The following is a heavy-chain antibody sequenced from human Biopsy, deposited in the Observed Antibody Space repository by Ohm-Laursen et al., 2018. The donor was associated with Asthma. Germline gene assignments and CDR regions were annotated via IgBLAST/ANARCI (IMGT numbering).Heavy chain of an antibody. V-gene: IGHV4-31*02. CDR2: IYYSGST. J-gene: IGHJ4*02. D-gene: IGHD3-22*01. Sequence: SETLSLTCTVSYGSITSGGYYWTWIRQHPGKGLEWIGVIYYSGSTYYNPSLKSRVSISIDTSKNQFSLKLSSVTAADTAVYYCARAQDYYDSRGYYRSFDYWGQGTLATVSS. CDR1: YGSITSGGYY. CDR3: ARAQDYYDSRGYYRSFDY.